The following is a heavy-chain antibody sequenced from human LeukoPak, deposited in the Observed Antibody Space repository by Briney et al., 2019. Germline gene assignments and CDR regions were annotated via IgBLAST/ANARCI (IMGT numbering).Heavy chain of an antibody. CDR1: GGSFSGYY. J-gene: IGHJ3*02. CDR2: INHSGST. D-gene: IGHD3-3*01. V-gene: IGHV4-34*01. Sequence: PSETLSLTCAVYGGSFSGYYWSWIRQPPGKGLEWIGEINHSGSTNYNPSLKSRVTISVDTSKNQFSLKLSSVTAAETAVYYCARHSDYDFWSGYSPGAFDIWGQGTMVTVSS. CDR3: ARHSDYDFWSGYSPGAFDI.